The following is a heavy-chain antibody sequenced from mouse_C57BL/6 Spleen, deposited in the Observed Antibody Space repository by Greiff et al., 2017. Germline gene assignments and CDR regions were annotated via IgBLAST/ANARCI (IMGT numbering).Heavy chain of an antibody. CDR2: IDPNSGGT. CDR3: ASHYDYDENYFDY. Sequence: QVQLKQSGAELVKPGASVKLSCKASGYTFTSYWMHWVKQRPGRGLEWIGRIDPNSGGTKYNEKFKSKATLTVDKPSSTAYMQLSSLTSEDSAVYYCASHYDYDENYFDYWGQGTTLTVSS. J-gene: IGHJ2*01. CDR1: GYTFTSYW. D-gene: IGHD2-4*01. V-gene: IGHV1-72*01.